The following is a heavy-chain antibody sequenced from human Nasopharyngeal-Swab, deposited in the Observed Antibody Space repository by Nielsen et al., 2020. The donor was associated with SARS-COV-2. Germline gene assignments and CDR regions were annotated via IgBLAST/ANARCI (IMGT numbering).Heavy chain of an antibody. CDR1: RFTFSNYA. CDR3: ARDLTPMVIIYAFDM. V-gene: IGHV3-33*01. CDR2: IWHDGSNK. Sequence: GGSLRLSCAASRFTFSNYAMHWVRQAPGKGLEWVAVIWHDGSNKYYADSVKGRFTISRDNSKNTLYLQMNSLRAEDTAVYYCARDLTPMVIIYAFDMWGQGTMVTVSS. J-gene: IGHJ3*02. D-gene: IGHD5-18*01.